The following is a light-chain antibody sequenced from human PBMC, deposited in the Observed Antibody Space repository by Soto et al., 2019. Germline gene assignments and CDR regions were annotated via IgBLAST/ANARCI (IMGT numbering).Light chain of an antibody. J-gene: IGKJ1*01. CDR1: QSVSSSY. Sequence: EIVLTQSPGTLSLSPGERATLSCRASQSVSSSYLAWYQQKGGQAPRLLIYGASSRATGIPDRFSGSGSGTDFTLTISRLEPEDLAVYYCQQYVRSPWTFGQGTKVEIK. CDR2: GAS. V-gene: IGKV3-20*01. CDR3: QQYVRSPWT.